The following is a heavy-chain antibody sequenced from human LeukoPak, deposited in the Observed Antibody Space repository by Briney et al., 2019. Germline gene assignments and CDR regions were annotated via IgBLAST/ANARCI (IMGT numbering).Heavy chain of an antibody. V-gene: IGHV1-18*01. Sequence: ASLKVSCKASGYTAASYSISWVRQAPGHGLWWMGWICAYNGNTNYAQKLKGRVTMTTDTSTNPAYMELRNLRSDDTAVYYCARGDCSGGSCFLPEYLRHWGQGTLVTVSS. J-gene: IGHJ1*01. CDR3: ARGDCSGGSCFLPEYLRH. CDR2: ICAYNGNT. D-gene: IGHD2-15*01. CDR1: GYTAASYS.